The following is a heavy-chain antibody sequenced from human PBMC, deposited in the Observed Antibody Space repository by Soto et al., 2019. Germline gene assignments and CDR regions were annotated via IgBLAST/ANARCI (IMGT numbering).Heavy chain of an antibody. Sequence: GSLRLSCAASGFTFNNFVMSWVRHIPGKGLDWVSGITGSGGRAYYADSVKGRFTISRDNSRNTVYLQMIRLGAADTAMYHCAVHLGQNYYTMDVWGQGTTVTVS. CDR2: ITGSGGRA. J-gene: IGHJ6*02. V-gene: IGHV3-23*01. CDR1: GFTFNNFV. CDR3: AVHLGQNYYTMDV.